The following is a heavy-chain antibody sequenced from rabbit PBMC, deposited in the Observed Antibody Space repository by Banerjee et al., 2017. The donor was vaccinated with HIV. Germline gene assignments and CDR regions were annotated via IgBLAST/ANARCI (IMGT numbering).Heavy chain of an antibody. CDR1: GFSLSDYW. V-gene: IGHV1S45*01. D-gene: IGHD8-1*01. Sequence: QEQLKETGGGLVQPGGSLTLSCKASGFSLSDYWMTWVRQAPGKGLEWIASIYADSSGRTYYASWAKGRFTISKTSSTTVTLQMTSLTAADTATYFCARYYVGGGYSYYFNLWGPGTLVTVS. J-gene: IGHJ4*01. CDR2: IYADSSGRT. CDR3: ARYYVGGGYSYYFNL.